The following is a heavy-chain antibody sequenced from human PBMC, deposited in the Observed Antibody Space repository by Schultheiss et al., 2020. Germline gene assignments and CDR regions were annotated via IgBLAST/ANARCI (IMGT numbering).Heavy chain of an antibody. CDR1: GGSISSGGYS. V-gene: IGHV4-30-2*01. J-gene: IGHJ4*02. CDR2: IYHSGST. D-gene: IGHD3-10*01. CDR3: ARDNDMVRGVIPFDY. Sequence: SETLSLTCAVSGGSISSGGYSWSWIRQPPGKGLEWIGYIYHSGSTYYNPSLKSRVTISVDTSKNQFSLKLSSVTAADTAVYYCARDNDMVRGVIPFDYWGQGTLVTVSS.